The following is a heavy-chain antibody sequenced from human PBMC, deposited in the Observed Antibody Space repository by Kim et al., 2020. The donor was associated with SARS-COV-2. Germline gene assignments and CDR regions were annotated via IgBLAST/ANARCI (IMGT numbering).Heavy chain of an antibody. Sequence: GESLKISCKGSGYSFTSYWISWVRQMPGKGLEWMGRIDPSDSYTNYSPSFQGHVTISADKSISTAYLQWSSLKASDTAMYYCARHGGVWSSSWYFDYWGQGTLVTVSS. CDR3: ARHGGVWSSSWYFDY. CDR2: IDPSDSYT. D-gene: IGHD6-13*01. V-gene: IGHV5-10-1*01. CDR1: GYSFTSYW. J-gene: IGHJ4*02.